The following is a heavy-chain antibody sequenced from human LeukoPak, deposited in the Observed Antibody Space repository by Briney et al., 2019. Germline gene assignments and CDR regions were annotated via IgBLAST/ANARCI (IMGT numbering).Heavy chain of an antibody. CDR3: ASCVVPAAHGAFDI. CDR1: GFTVSSNY. J-gene: IGHJ3*02. V-gene: IGHV3-53*01. CDR2: IYSGGST. Sequence: PGGSLRLSCAASGFTVSSNYMSWVRQAPGKGLEWVSVIYSGGSTYYADSVKGRFTISRDNSKNTLYLQMNSLRAEDTAVYYCASCVVPAAHGAFDIWGQGTMVTVSS. D-gene: IGHD2-2*01.